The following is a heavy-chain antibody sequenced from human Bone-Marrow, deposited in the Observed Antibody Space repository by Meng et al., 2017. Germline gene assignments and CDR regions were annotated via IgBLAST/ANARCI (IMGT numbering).Heavy chain of an antibody. J-gene: IGHJ4*02. CDR2: ISSSGSSI. V-gene: IGHV3-11*01. D-gene: IGHD5-12*01. Sequence: QVQVVESGGGLVKPGGSLRLSCAASGFTFSDYYMSWFRQAPGRGLEWVSYISSSGSSIYYADSVKGRFTISRDNAKNSLYLQMNSLRAEDTAVYYCARELVATFSDYWGQGTLVTVSS. CDR3: ARELVATFSDY. CDR1: GFTFSDYY.